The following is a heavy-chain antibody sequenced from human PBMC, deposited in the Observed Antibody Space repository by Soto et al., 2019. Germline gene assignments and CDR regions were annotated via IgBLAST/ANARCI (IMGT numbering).Heavy chain of an antibody. J-gene: IGHJ4*02. CDR2: ISGSGDST. CDR3: ARRGSGSYYDY. D-gene: IGHD1-26*01. V-gene: IGHV3-23*01. CDR1: GFTFSSYA. Sequence: GGSLSLSCAASGFTFSSYAMRWVRQAPGKGLEWVSAISGSGDSTYYADSVKGRFTTSRDNSKNTLYLQMNSLRAEDTAVYYCARRGSGSYYDYWGQGTLVTVS.